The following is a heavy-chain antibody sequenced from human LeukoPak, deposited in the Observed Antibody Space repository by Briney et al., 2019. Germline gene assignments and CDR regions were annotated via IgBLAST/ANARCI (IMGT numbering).Heavy chain of an antibody. J-gene: IGHJ4*02. Sequence: ASVKVSCKAYGYTLTSCYMHWVRQAPGQGLEWMGIINPSGGSTSYAQKFQGRVTLTRDTSTSTVYMELSSLRSEDTAVYYCARDTHDCWGQGTLVTVSS. CDR1: GYTLTSCY. CDR3: ARDTHDC. CDR2: INPSGGST. V-gene: IGHV1-46*01.